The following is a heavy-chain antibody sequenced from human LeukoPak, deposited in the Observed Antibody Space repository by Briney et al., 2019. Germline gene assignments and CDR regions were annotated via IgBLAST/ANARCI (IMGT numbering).Heavy chain of an antibody. V-gene: IGHV4-39*01. CDR2: IYYSGST. CDR1: GGPISSSSYY. D-gene: IGHD3-10*01. CDR3: ARLKKRGITMPKDFDY. J-gene: IGHJ4*02. Sequence: PSETLSLTCTVSGGPISSSSYYWGWIRQPPGKWLEWNGSIYYSGSTYYNPYLKSRVTISVATSKNQCTLKLSSVTAADRVGYYCARLKKRGITMPKDFDYWGQGTLVTVSS.